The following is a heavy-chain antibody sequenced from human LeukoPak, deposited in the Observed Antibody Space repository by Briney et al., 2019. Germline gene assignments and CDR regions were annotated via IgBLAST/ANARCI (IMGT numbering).Heavy chain of an antibody. V-gene: IGHV1-69*04. CDR3: AREGSVGMIVVGNRFDP. CDR1: GGTFSSYA. Sequence: SVKVSCKASGGTFSSYAISWVRQAPGQGLEWMGRIIPVLGIANYAQKFQGRVTITADKSTSTAYMELSSLRSEDTAVYYCAREGSVGMIVVGNRFDPWGQGTLVTVSS. D-gene: IGHD3-22*01. CDR2: IIPVLGIA. J-gene: IGHJ5*02.